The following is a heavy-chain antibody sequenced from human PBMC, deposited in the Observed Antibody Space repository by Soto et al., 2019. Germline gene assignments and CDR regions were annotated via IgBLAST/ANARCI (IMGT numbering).Heavy chain of an antibody. CDR3: ARDLKHIVVVRAAFDI. CDR1: GGTFISYA. V-gene: IGHV1-69*05. CDR2: IIPIFGTA. J-gene: IGHJ3*02. Sequence: ASVKVSCKASGGTFISYAISLVRQAPGQGLEWMGGIIPIFGTANYAQKLQGRVTMTTDTSTSTAYMELRGLRSDDTAVYYCARDLKHIVVVRAAFDIWGQGTMVTVSS. D-gene: IGHD2-21*01.